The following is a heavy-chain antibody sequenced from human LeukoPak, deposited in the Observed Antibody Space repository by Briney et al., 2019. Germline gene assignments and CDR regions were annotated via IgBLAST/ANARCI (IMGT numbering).Heavy chain of an antibody. CDR3: ARSRRIVGADADACDI. J-gene: IGHJ3*02. V-gene: IGHV4-38-2*01. Sequence: KPSETLSLTCAVSGYSINSGYYWGYFRQPPGKGLEWIGSIYHSGSAYYNPSLKSRVAISVDTSKNQFSLRLNSVTAADTAVYYCARSRRIVGADADACDIWGQGTLVTVSS. D-gene: IGHD1-26*01. CDR2: IYHSGSA. CDR1: GYSINSGYY.